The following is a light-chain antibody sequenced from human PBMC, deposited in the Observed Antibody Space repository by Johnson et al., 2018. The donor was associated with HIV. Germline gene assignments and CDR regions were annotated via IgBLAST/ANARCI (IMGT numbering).Light chain of an antibody. V-gene: IGLV1-51*01. CDR1: SSDIGNKY. J-gene: IGLJ1*01. CDR2: DNN. CDR3: GTWDSSLSVYV. Sequence: QSVLTQSPSVSAAPGQKVTISCSGSSSDIGNKYVSWYQQLPETAPKLLIYDNNKRPSGIPDRFSGSTSDTSATLGITGLQTGDEADYYCGTWDSSLSVYVFGTGTKVTVL.